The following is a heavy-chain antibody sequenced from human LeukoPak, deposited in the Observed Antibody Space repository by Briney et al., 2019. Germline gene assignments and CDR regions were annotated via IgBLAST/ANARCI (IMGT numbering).Heavy chain of an antibody. V-gene: IGHV3-23*01. D-gene: IGHD3-10*01. Sequence: GGSLRLSCAASGFTFNNYALAWVRQTPEKGLECVSAISGGGSAFYGDSVKGRFTISRDTSKNTLYLQMNSLSAEDTALYYCAKCIASGSYSFRFDYWGQGTLVTVSS. J-gene: IGHJ4*02. CDR3: AKCIASGSYSFRFDY. CDR2: ISGGGSA. CDR1: GFTFNNYA.